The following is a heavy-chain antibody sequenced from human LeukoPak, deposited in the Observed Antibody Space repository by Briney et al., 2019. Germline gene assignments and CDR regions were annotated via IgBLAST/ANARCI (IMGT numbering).Heavy chain of an antibody. J-gene: IGHJ4*02. D-gene: IGHD6-6*01. CDR2: IYSGGST. CDR1: GFTVSSNY. V-gene: IGHV3-53*01. CDR3: ARVGRWEQLVTGLDY. Sequence: GGSLRLSCAASGFTVSSNYMSWVRQAPGKGLEWVSVIYSGGSTYYADSVKGRFTISRDNSKNTLYLQMNSLRAEDTAVYYCARVGRWEQLVTGLDYWGQGTLVTVSS.